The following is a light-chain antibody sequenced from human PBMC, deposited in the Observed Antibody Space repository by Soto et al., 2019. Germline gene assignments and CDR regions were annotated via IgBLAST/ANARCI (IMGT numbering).Light chain of an antibody. CDR2: AAS. V-gene: IGKV1-39*01. J-gene: IGKJ2*01. CDR1: QSISNY. Sequence: DIQMTQSPSSLSASVGDRVTITCRASQSISNYLNWFQQKPGKAPKLLIYAASSLQSGVSSRFSGSGSGTDFTIDISGLQPEDFATYYCQQSYSAPLYTFGQVTKLEIK. CDR3: QQSYSAPLYT.